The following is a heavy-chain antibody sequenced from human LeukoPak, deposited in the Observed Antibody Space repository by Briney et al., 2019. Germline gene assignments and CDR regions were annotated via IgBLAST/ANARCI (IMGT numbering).Heavy chain of an antibody. CDR2: VYYDGIN. V-gene: IGHV4-39*07. CDR1: GGSINNTLFY. CDR3: ARDQELTAGWFDP. J-gene: IGHJ5*02. Sequence: SETLSLTCTVSGGSINNTLFYWGWIRQPPGKGLEWIGTVYYDGINYFSPSLKSRVATSVDTSKNQFSLRLSSVTAADTAVYFCARDQELTAGWFDPWGQGTLVTVSS. D-gene: IGHD1-14*01.